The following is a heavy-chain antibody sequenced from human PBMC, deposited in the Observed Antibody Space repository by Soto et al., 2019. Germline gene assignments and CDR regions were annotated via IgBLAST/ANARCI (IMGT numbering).Heavy chain of an antibody. CDR1: GFTFSYG. CDR2: ISYDSSNK. Sequence: VQLLESGGGLIQPGGSRRLSCAAPGFTFSYGIHWLRQAPGKGLEWVAYISYDSSNKFYGDSVKGRFTISRDNSKNTQFLQMNSLRAEDTAVYYCAKLVIGYCSGNTCDDYWGQGTLVAVSS. J-gene: IGHJ4*02. CDR3: AKLVIGYCSGNTCDDY. D-gene: IGHD2-15*01. V-gene: IGHV3-30*18.